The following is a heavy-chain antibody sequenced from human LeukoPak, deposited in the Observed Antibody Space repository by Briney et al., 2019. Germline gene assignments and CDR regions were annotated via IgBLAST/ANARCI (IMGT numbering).Heavy chain of an antibody. CDR2: ISAYNRDT. CDR3: ARDTSGGPYFDY. Sequence: GASVKVSCKASGYTFTSYGINWVRQAPGQGLEWVGWISAYNRDTNYAQKVQGRVTMTTDTSTTTAYMELKNLRSDDTAVYYCARDTSGGPYFDYWGQGTLVTVAS. CDR1: GYTFTSYG. V-gene: IGHV1-18*01. D-gene: IGHD4-23*01. J-gene: IGHJ4*02.